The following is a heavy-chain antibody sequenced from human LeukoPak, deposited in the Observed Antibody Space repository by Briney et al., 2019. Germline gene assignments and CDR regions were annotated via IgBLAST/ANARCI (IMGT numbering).Heavy chain of an antibody. Sequence: GGSLRLSCAASGFTFSSYSMNWVRQAPGKGLEWVSSISSSSSYIYYADSVKGRFTISRDNAKNSLYLQMNSLRAEDTAVCYCAREVFDSGWYTFYYFDYWGQGTLVAVSS. CDR3: AREVFDSGWYTFYYFDY. CDR2: ISSSSSYI. CDR1: GFTFSSYS. J-gene: IGHJ4*02. V-gene: IGHV3-21*01. D-gene: IGHD6-19*01.